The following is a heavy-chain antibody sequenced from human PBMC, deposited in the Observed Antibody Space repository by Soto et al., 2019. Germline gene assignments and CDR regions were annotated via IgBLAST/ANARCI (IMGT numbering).Heavy chain of an antibody. Sequence: HPGGSLRLSCAASGFTFSSYAMHWVRHAPGKGLEWVAVISYDGSNRYYADSVKGRFTISRDNSKNTLYLQMNSLRAEDTAVYYCARDVSPDPLKDYFDYWGQGTLVTVSS. J-gene: IGHJ4*02. V-gene: IGHV3-30-3*01. CDR3: ARDVSPDPLKDYFDY. CDR1: GFTFSSYA. CDR2: ISYDGSNR.